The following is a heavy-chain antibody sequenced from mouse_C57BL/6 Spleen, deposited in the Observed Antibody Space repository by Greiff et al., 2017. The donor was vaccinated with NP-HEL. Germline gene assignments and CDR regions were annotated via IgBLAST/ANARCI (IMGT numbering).Heavy chain of an antibody. D-gene: IGHD2-2*01. CDR1: GFTFSSYA. V-gene: IGHV5-4*03. J-gene: IGHJ1*03. Sequence: EVKVVESGGGLVKPGGSLKLSCAASGFTFSSYAMSWVRQTPEKRLEWVATISDGGSYTYYPDNVKGRFTISRDNAKNNLYLQMSHLKSEDTAMYYCARGAGVNWYFDVWGTGTTVTVSS. CDR3: ARGAGVNWYFDV. CDR2: ISDGGSYT.